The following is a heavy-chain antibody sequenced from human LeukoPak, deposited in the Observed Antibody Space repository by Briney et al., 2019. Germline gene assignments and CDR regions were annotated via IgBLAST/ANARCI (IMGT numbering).Heavy chain of an antibody. CDR3: ARVSTYFGVVTDFDY. J-gene: IGHJ4*02. CDR2: MNPNSGIT. V-gene: IGHV1-8*01. CDR1: GYTFTSYD. D-gene: IGHD3-3*01. Sequence: ASVKVSCKASGYTFTSYDINWVRQATGQGLEWMGWMNPNSGITGYAQKFQGRVTMTRNTSISTAYMELSSLRSEDTAVYYCARVSTYFGVVTDFDYWGQGTLVTVSS.